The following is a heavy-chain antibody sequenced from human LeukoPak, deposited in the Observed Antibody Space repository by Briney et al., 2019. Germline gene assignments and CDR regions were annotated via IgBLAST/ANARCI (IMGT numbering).Heavy chain of an antibody. V-gene: IGHV4-39*07. CDR2: VNHSGST. D-gene: IGHD3-3*01. Sequence: PSETLSLTCTVSGGSISSGSYYWSWIRQPPGKGLEWVGGVNHSGSTNYNPSLKSRVTMSVDTSKNQFSLKLTSVTAADTAVYYCARTEHEFWSGYSGGDFEYWGQGTLVTVSS. J-gene: IGHJ4*02. CDR3: ARTEHEFWSGYSGGDFEY. CDR1: GGSISSGSYY.